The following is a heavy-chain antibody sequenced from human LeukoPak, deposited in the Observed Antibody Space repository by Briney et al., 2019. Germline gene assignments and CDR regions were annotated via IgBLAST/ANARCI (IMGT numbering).Heavy chain of an antibody. CDR1: GFTFSNCW. CDR3: ASLTYCSSTSCHDY. D-gene: IGHD2-2*01. CDR2: IYSGGST. J-gene: IGHJ4*02. Sequence: PGGSLRLSCAASGFTFSNCWMTWVRQAPGKGLEWVSVIYSGGSTYYADSVKGRFTISRDNSKNTLYLQMNSLRAEDTAVYYCASLTYCSSTSCHDYWGQGTLVTVSS. V-gene: IGHV3-53*01.